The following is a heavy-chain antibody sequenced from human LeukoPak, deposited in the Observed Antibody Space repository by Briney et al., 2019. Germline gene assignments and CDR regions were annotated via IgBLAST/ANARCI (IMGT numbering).Heavy chain of an antibody. D-gene: IGHD6-19*01. Sequence: GASVKVSCKASGYTFTGYYMHWVRQAPGQGLEWMGRNNPNRGGTNYAQKFQGRVTMTRDTSISTAYMELSRLRSDDTAVYYCARDFRAVAGTINYWGQGTLVTVSS. J-gene: IGHJ4*02. V-gene: IGHV1-2*06. CDR3: ARDFRAVAGTINY. CDR1: GYTFTGYY. CDR2: NNPNRGGT.